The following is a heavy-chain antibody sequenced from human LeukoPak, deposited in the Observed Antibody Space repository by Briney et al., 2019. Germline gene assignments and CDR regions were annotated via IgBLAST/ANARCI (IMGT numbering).Heavy chain of an antibody. CDR1: GFTFNNYA. D-gene: IGHD1-26*01. CDR2: FAMIDDII. CDR3: AKGFHSGSFNELDY. V-gene: IGHV3-23*05. J-gene: IGHJ4*02. Sequence: SGGSLRLSCAGSGFTFNNYAMSWVRQAPGKGLEWVSGFAMIDDIIHYVDSVKGRFTISRDNSKNMLYLQMNSLRAEDTAVYYCAKGFHSGSFNELDYWGQGTLVTVSS.